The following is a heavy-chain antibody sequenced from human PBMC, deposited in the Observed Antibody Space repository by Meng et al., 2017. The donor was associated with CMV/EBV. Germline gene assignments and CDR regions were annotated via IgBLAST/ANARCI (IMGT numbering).Heavy chain of an antibody. CDR1: GGSVSSGSYY. D-gene: IGHD6-19*01. CDR2: IYYSGST. CDR3: ARDVNGWYGFDY. J-gene: IGHJ4*02. V-gene: IGHV4-61*01. Sequence: CTVSGGSVSSGSYYWSWIRQPPGKGLEWIGYIYYSGSTNYTPSLKSRVTISVDTSKNQFSLKLSSVTAADTAVYYCARDVNGWYGFDYWGQGTLVTVSS.